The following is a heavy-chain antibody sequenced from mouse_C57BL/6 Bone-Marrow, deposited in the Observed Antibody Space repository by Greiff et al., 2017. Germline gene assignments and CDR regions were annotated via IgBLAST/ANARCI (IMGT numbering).Heavy chain of an antibody. CDR3: ARDCGSSYWYCYV. D-gene: IGHD1-1*01. CDR1: GYTFTSYD. V-gene: IGHV1-85*01. J-gene: IGHJ1*03. CDR2: IYPRDGST. Sequence: VQLQQSGPELVKPGASVKLSCKASGYTFTSYDINWVKQRPGQGLEWMGWIYPRDGSTKYNEKFKGKATLTVDTSSSTAYMELYSLTSAVSAVYFCARDCGSSYWYCYVWGTGTTVPVSS.